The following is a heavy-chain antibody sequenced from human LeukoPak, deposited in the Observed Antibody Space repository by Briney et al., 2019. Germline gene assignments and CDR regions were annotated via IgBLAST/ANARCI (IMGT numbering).Heavy chain of an antibody. CDR2: FWYDGSNK. Sequence: GGSLRLPCAGFGFPFSSYGLHRVRQAPGKGLGGGAVFWYDGSNKYYADSVKGRFTISRDNSKNTLYLQMNRLRAEDTAVYYCARDGTMVVAAPLNYWGQGTLVTVSS. V-gene: IGHV3-33*01. CDR3: ARDGTMVVAAPLNY. J-gene: IGHJ4*02. CDR1: GFPFSSYG. D-gene: IGHD2-15*01.